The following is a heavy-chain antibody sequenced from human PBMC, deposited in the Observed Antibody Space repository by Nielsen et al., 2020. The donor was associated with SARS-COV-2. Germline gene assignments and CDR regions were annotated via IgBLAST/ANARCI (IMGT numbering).Heavy chain of an antibody. CDR3: ARVYSSGWFETGFDY. CDR2: IYTSRST. Sequence: SETLSLTCTVSGGSISSYYWSWIRQPAGKGLEWIGRIYTSRSTNYNPSLKSRVTMSVDTSKNQFSLKLSSVTAADTAVYYCARVYSSGWFETGFDYWGQGTLVTVSS. CDR1: GGSISSYY. V-gene: IGHV4-4*07. J-gene: IGHJ4*02. D-gene: IGHD6-19*01.